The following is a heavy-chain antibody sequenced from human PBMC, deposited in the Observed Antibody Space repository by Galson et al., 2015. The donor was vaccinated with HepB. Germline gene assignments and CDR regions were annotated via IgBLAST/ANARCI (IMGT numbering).Heavy chain of an antibody. Sequence: SLRLSCAASGFTFSSYWMSWVRQAPGRGLEWVANIKQDGSEKYYVDSVKGRFTISRDNAKNSLYLQMNSLRAEDTAVYYCARAPPWGWFGDPPPDYFDYWGQGTLVTVSS. CDR2: IKQDGSEK. J-gene: IGHJ4*02. CDR3: ARAPPWGWFGDPPPDYFDY. V-gene: IGHV3-7*01. CDR1: GFTFSSYW. D-gene: IGHD3-10*01.